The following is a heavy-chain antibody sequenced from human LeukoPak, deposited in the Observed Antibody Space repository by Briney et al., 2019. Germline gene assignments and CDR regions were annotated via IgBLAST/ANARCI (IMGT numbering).Heavy chain of an antibody. J-gene: IGHJ4*02. CDR3: ARGTSGSDYFFDD. D-gene: IGHD1-26*01. V-gene: IGHV3-74*01. CDR2: IDNDGSST. Sequence: TGGSLRLSCAASGFTFSGYWMLWVRQAPGKGPVWVSRIDNDGSSTTYADSVKGRFTISRDNAKNTLYLQMSSLRADDTAVYYCARGTSGSDYFFDDWGQAMLVTVSS. CDR1: GFTFSGYW.